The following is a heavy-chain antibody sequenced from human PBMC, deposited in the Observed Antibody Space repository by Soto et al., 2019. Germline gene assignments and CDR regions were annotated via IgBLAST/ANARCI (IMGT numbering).Heavy chain of an antibody. CDR3: ATGYGSGSQNSLDAFDI. J-gene: IGHJ3*02. V-gene: IGHV1-24*01. CDR2: FDPEDGET. Sequence: ASVKVSCKVSGYSLTELSMHWVRQAPGKGLEWMGGFDPEDGETIYAQKFQGRVTMTEDTSTDTAYMELSSLRSEDTAVYYCATGYGSGSQNSLDAFDIWGQGTMVTVSS. D-gene: IGHD3-10*01. CDR1: GYSLTELS.